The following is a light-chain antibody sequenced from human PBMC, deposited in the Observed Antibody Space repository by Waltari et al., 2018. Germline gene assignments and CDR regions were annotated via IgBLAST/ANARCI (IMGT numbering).Light chain of an antibody. V-gene: IGKV4-1*01. Sequence: DIVMTQSPDSLAVSLGERATINCKSSQSVLSSSNNKNYLVWYQQKPGQAPKVLIYWASTRESGVPDRFSGSGSGTEFTLTISSLQAEDVAVYYCQQYYSTPITFGPGTKVDIK. CDR3: QQYYSTPIT. CDR1: QSVLSSSNNKNY. CDR2: WAS. J-gene: IGKJ3*01.